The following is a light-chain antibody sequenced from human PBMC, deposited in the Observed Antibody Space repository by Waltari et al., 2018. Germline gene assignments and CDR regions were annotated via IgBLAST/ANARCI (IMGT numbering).Light chain of an antibody. CDR2: RNN. J-gene: IGLJ2*01. CDR3: AAWDDSLSGLV. CDR1: ISNIGANY. V-gene: IGLV1-47*01. Sequence: QSVLTQPPSASGTPGQRVIISCSGSISNIGANYVYWYQQLTGTSPKLLIYRNNQRPSVVPDRFSGSKSGTSASLAISGLRSEDEAHYHCAAWDDSLSGLVCVGGTKLTVL.